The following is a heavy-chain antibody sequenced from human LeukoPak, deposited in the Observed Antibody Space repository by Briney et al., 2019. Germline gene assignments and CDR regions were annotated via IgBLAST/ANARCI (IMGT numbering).Heavy chain of an antibody. J-gene: IGHJ4*02. CDR2: IYHSGST. Sequence: SETLSLTCAVSGGSISSGGYSWSWIRQPPGKGLEWIGYIYHSGSTYYNPSLKSRVTISVDRSKNQFSLKLSSVTAADTAVYYCATQLRGRDYWGQGTLVTVSS. CDR1: GGSISSGGYS. D-gene: IGHD4-23*01. CDR3: ATQLRGRDY. V-gene: IGHV4-30-2*01.